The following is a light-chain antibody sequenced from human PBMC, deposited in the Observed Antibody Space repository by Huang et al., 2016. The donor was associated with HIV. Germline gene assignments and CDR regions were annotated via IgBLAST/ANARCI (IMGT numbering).Light chain of an antibody. CDR1: QDIANS. J-gene: IGKJ5*01. V-gene: IGKV1-9*01. Sequence: QLTQSPSSLSMSVGDRVIITCQASQDIANSLAWYQHKPGRAPKLLISAESTFQSGVPSRFSGGSAGTYFTLIITNLQPDDFASYYCQQLHSYPITFGQGTRLDI. CDR3: QQLHSYPIT. CDR2: AES.